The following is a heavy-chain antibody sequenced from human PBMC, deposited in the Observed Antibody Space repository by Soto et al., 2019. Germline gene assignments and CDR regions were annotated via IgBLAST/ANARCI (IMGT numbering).Heavy chain of an antibody. Sequence: GGSLRLSCAASGFTFSSHAMTWVRQAPGKGLEWVSAISGSADRTYYADSVKGRFTISRDNFKDTSYLQMNSLNIEDSAVYYCSGAESPDTAYFSLYWGQGTPVTVSS. CDR2: ISGSADRT. V-gene: IGHV3-23*01. D-gene: IGHD1-26*01. CDR1: GFTFSSHA. CDR3: SGAESPDTAYFSLY. J-gene: IGHJ4*02.